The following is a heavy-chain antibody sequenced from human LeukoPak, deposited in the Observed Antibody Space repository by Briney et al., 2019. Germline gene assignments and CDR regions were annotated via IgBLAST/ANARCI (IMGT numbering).Heavy chain of an antibody. Sequence: PSETLSLTCTVSGGSISSSSYYWGWIRQPPGKGLEWIGSIYYSGSTYYNPSLKSRVTISVVTSKNQFSLKLSSVTAADTAVYYCARGRGAAVAGTDLFVYWGQGTLVTVSS. V-gene: IGHV4-39*07. CDR3: ARGRGAAVAGTDLFVY. D-gene: IGHD6-19*01. CDR2: IYYSGST. CDR1: GGSISSSSYY. J-gene: IGHJ4*02.